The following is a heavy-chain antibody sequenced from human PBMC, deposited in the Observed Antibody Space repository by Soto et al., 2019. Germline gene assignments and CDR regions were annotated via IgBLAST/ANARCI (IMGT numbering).Heavy chain of an antibody. V-gene: IGHV3-9*01. J-gene: IGHJ6*02. Sequence: EVQLAESGGGLVQPGRSQRLSCAASGFSFEDYGMHWVRQAPGKGREWVSSISWNSRNIAYADSVKGRFTVSRDNAKNSLYLQMNSLRPEDTALYYCAKDIARYQLVLITEGMDVWGQGTTVTVSS. CDR1: GFSFEDYG. D-gene: IGHD3-10*01. CDR3: AKDIARYQLVLITEGMDV. CDR2: ISWNSRNI.